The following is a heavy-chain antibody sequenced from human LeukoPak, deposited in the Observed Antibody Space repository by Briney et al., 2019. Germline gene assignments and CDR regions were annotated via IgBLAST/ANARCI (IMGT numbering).Heavy chain of an antibody. D-gene: IGHD5-12*01. J-gene: IGHJ4*02. V-gene: IGHV1-18*01. CDR1: GFTFTTYT. Sequence: ASVKVSCRTSGFTFTTYTMHWVRQAPGQRLEWMGWISAYNGNTNYAQKLQGRVTMTTDTSTSTAYMELRSLRSDDTAVYYCARDRGYEDYWGQGTLVTVSS. CDR3: ARDRGYEDY. CDR2: ISAYNGNT.